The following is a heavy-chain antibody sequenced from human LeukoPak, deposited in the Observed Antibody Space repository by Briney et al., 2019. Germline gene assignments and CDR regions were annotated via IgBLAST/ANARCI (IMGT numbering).Heavy chain of an antibody. J-gene: IGHJ1*01. Sequence: PGRSLRLSCAASGFTFSSYGMHWVRQAPGKGLEWVAVISYDGSNKYYADSVKGRFTISRDNSKNTLYLQMNSLRAEDTAVYYCARAHYYYDSSGYFSPFQHWGQGTLVTVSS. CDR3: ARAHYYYDSSGYFSPFQH. V-gene: IGHV3-30*03. D-gene: IGHD3-22*01. CDR2: ISYDGSNK. CDR1: GFTFSSYG.